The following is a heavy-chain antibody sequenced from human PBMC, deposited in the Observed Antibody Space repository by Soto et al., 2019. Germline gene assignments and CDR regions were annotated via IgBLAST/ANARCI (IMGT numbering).Heavy chain of an antibody. CDR3: ARGLVIRPYYYHGMDV. J-gene: IGHJ6*02. Sequence: QVQLQESGPGLVKPSQTLSLTCTVSGGSISSGDYFWSWIRQSPVKCLEWIGYISSIGSTYYNPSLKSRVSVSRDTSKNQFSLKLSSVTTTDTAVYYCARGLVIRPYYYHGMDVWGQGTTVTVSS. CDR1: GGSISSGDYF. CDR2: ISSIGST. D-gene: IGHD3-9*01. V-gene: IGHV4-30-4*01.